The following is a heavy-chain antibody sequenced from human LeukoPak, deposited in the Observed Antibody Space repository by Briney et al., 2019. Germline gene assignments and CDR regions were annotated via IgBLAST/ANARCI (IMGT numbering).Heavy chain of an antibody. CDR3: ARGRYEFSAGMDV. D-gene: IGHD5-12*01. CDR1: GFTFSSYA. J-gene: IGHJ6*02. V-gene: IGHV3-53*01. CDR2: IYSAGNT. Sequence: PGGSLRLSCAASGFTFSSYAMSWVRQAPGKGLEWVSVIYSAGNTNHADSVRGRFTISRDNSKNTLYLQMNSLRVEDTAVYYCARGRYEFSAGMDVWGQGTTVTVSS.